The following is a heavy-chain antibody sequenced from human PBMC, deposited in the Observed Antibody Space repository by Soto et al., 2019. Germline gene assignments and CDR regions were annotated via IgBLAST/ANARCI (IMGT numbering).Heavy chain of an antibody. CDR2: IYSGGTT. V-gene: IGHV3-53*01. CDR1: GFTVSSSY. D-gene: IGHD3-22*01. J-gene: IGHJ4*02. CDR3: ARDTYYSDNTNYHLFDY. Sequence: EVQLVESGGGLIQPGGSLRLSCAASGFTVSSSYMSWVRQAPGKGLEWVSLIYSGGTTHYADSVKGRFTISRDKSNNTLYLQMNSLRAEDTAVYYCARDTYYSDNTNYHLFDYWGQGTPVTVSS.